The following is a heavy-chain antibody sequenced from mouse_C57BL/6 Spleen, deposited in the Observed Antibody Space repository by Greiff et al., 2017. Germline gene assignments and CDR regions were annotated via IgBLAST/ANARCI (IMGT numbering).Heavy chain of an antibody. CDR3: AKFITTVDYAMDY. D-gene: IGHD1-1*01. V-gene: IGHV2-5*01. J-gene: IGHJ4*01. CDR2: IWRGGRT. Sequence: VQLQQSGPGLVQPSPSLSITCTASGFSLTGYGVHWVHQSPGKGLEWLGVIWRGGRTDNNAALMSRLSITTDNSKNKVFFKMNRLQADDTAIYYCAKFITTVDYAMDYWGQGTSVTVSS. CDR1: GFSLTGYG.